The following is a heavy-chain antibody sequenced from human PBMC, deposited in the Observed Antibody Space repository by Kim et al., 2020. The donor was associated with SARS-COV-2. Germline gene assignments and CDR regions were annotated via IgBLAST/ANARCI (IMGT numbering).Heavy chain of an antibody. CDR3: VKDRETSSSFFDY. Sequence: GGSLRLSCAASGFTFGDYYMTWIRQTPGKGLEWLSYISGNSVNTYYADSVRGRFFISRDNAKNALYLQMNSLRAEDTGLYYCVKDRETSSSFFDYWGHGALVTVSS. CDR1: GFTFGDYY. CDR2: ISGNSVNT. J-gene: IGHJ5*01. D-gene: IGHD6-6*01. V-gene: IGHV3-11*06.